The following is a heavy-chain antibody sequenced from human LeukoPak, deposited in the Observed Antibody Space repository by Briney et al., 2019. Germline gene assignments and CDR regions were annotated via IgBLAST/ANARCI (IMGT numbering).Heavy chain of an antibody. CDR2: IWYDGSNK. J-gene: IGHJ4*02. CDR3: AKLLAVTNSYYFNY. Sequence: GRSLRLSCAASGFTFSSYGMHWVRQAPGKGLEWVAVIWYDGSNKYYADSVKGRFTISRDNSKDTLYLQMNSLRAEDTAVYYCAKLLAVTNSYYFNYWGQGTLVTVSS. D-gene: IGHD6-19*01. V-gene: IGHV3-33*06. CDR1: GFTFSSYG.